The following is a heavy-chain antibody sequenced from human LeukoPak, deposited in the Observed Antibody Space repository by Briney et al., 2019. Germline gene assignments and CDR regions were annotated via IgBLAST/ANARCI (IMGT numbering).Heavy chain of an antibody. Sequence: SETLSLTCAIYGGSFSGYYWSWIRQPPGKGLEWIGEINHSGSTNYNPSLKSRVTISVDTSKNQFSLKLSSVTAADTAVYYCARGRVPQDYVWGSYQKKTSFDYWGRGTLVTVSS. D-gene: IGHD3-16*01. V-gene: IGHV4-34*01. J-gene: IGHJ4*02. CDR1: GGSFSGYY. CDR3: ARGRVPQDYVWGSYQKKTSFDY. CDR2: INHSGST.